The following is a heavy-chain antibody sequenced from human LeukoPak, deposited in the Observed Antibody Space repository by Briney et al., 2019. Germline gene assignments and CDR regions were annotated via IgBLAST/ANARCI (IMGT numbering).Heavy chain of an antibody. CDR2: VSSGFHA. CDR3: VREARGYHYTYFYY. D-gene: IGHD5-12*01. Sequence: PGRSMRLSCTASAFTLGSHAMHWVRQIQGHGLEWVAAVSSGFHAFFADSVQGRFTVSREDARNSLYLQMNSLGAGDTAVYYCVREARGYHYTYFYYWGQGTLVTVSS. CDR1: AFTLGSHA. V-gene: IGHV3-13*01. J-gene: IGHJ4*02.